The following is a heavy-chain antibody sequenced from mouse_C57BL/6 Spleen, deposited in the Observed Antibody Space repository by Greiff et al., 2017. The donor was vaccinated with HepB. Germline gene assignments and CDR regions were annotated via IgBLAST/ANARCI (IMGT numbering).Heavy chain of an antibody. CDR2: IYPGSGST. CDR1: GYTFTSYW. D-gene: IGHD2-2*01. CDR3: GTMVTTFDY. Sequence: QVQLQQPGAELVKPGASVKMSCKASGYTFTSYWITWVKQRPGQGLEWIGDIYPGSGSTNYNEKFKSKATLTGDTSSSTAYMQLSSLTSEDSAVYYCGTMVTTFDYWGQGTTLTVSS. J-gene: IGHJ2*01. V-gene: IGHV1-55*01.